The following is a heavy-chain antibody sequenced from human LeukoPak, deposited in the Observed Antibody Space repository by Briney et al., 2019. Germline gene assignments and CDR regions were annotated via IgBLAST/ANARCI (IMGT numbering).Heavy chain of an antibody. CDR3: ASTKGGCSGGSCPFGY. Sequence: ASVKVSCKASGYTFTSYYMHWVRQAPGQRLEWMGWINAGNGNTKYSQKFQGRVTITRDTSASTAYMELSSLRSEDTAVYYCASTKGGCSGGSCPFGYWGQGTLVTVSS. V-gene: IGHV1-3*01. D-gene: IGHD2-15*01. J-gene: IGHJ4*02. CDR2: INAGNGNT. CDR1: GYTFTSYY.